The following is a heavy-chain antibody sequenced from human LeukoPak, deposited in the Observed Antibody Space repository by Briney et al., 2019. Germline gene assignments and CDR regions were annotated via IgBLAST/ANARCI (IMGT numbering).Heavy chain of an antibody. D-gene: IGHD3-16*01. CDR2: LYSDGDPFYGTT. CDR1: GFTVSSSF. J-gene: IGHJ4*02. CDR3: AREMGGGLHYFQY. Sequence: PGGSLRLSCAASGFTVSSSFMSWVRQAPGKGLEWVSTLYSDGDPFYGTTYYADSVKGRFTISRDSSQNTLFLDVNSLGAEDTAMYYGAREMGGGLHYFQYGGQGPLVTVSS. V-gene: IGHV3-23*01.